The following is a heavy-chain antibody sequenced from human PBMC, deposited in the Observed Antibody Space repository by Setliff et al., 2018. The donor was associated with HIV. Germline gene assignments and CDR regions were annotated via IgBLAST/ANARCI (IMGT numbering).Heavy chain of an antibody. Sequence: SETLSLTCAVYGESFSGYYWAWIRQPPGKGLEWIGEVNHSGNTNYNPSLKSRVTISADTSKNQFSLKLTSVTAADTAVYYCARGTVITYFYDSSGSFDYWGQGTLVTVSS. V-gene: IGHV4-34*01. CDR3: ARGTVITYFYDSSGSFDY. CDR1: GESFSGYY. J-gene: IGHJ4*02. D-gene: IGHD3-22*01. CDR2: VNHSGNT.